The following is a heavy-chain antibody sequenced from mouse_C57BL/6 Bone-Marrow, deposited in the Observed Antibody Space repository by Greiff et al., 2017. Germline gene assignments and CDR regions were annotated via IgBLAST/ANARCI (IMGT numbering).Heavy chain of an antibody. D-gene: IGHD2-3*01. CDR2: IYPRSGNT. V-gene: IGHV1-81*01. J-gene: IGHJ1*03. CDR1: GYTFTSYG. Sequence: QVQLQQSGAELARPGASVKLSCKASGYTFTSYGISWVKQRTGQGLEWIGEIYPRSGNTYYNEKFKGKATMAADKSSNTAYMELRSLTSENSAVYVSAGLLRVYWYFDDWGTGTTVTVSS. CDR3: AGLLRVYWYFDD.